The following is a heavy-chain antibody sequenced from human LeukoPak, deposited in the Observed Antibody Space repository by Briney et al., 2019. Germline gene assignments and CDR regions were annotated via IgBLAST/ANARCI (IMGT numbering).Heavy chain of an antibody. Sequence: GGSLRLSCAASGFTFSSYSMNWVRQAPGKGLEWVSYISSGGSTTYYAGSVKGRFTVSRDNAKNSLYLQMNSLRAEDTAVYYCARDHMGYDYWGQGTLVTASS. CDR1: GFTFSSYS. CDR2: ISSGGSTT. V-gene: IGHV3-48*04. J-gene: IGHJ4*02. CDR3: ARDHMGYDY. D-gene: IGHD1-26*01.